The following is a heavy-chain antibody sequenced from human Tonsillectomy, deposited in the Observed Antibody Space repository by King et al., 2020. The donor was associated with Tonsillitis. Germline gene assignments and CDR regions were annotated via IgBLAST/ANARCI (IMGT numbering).Heavy chain of an antibody. CDR2: ISYDGTNK. D-gene: IGHD1-26*01. V-gene: IGHV3-30*04. J-gene: IGHJ4*02. CDR1: GFTFRNYA. CDR3: ARDRGSWVLDIDY. Sequence: VQLVQSGGGVVRPGRSLRLSCAASGFTFRNYAMHWVRQAPGKGLEWVAIISYDGTNKFHADSVKGRFTISRDSSKNTLYLQMNSLRADDTAVYYCARDRGSWVLDIDYWGQGTLVTVSS.